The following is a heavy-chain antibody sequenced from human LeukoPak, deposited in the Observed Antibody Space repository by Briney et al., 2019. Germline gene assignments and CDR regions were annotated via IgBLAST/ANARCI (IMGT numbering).Heavy chain of an antibody. J-gene: IGHJ3*02. CDR3: ARPRLWFGGSRGAFDI. V-gene: IGHV1-46*01. CDR1: GYTFTSYY. Sequence: ASVKVSCKASGYTFTSYYMHWVRQAPGQGLEWMGIINPSGGSTSYAQKFQGRVTMTRDTFTSTVYMELSSLRSEDTAVYYCARPRLWFGGSRGAFDIRGQGTMVTVSS. D-gene: IGHD3-10*01. CDR2: INPSGGST.